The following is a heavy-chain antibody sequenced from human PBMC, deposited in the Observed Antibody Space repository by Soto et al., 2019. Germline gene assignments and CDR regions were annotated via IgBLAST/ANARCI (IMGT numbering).Heavy chain of an antibody. CDR2: IWYDGSNK. CDR3: ARDYLAVPHRVIDY. D-gene: IGHD2-2*01. J-gene: IGHJ4*02. Sequence: QVQLVESGGGVVQPGRSLRLSCAASGFTFSSYGMHWLRQAPGKGLEWVAVIWYDGSNKYYADSVKGRFTISRDNSKNTLYLQMNSLRAEDTAVYYCARDYLAVPHRVIDYWGQGTLVTVSS. CDR1: GFTFSSYG. V-gene: IGHV3-33*01.